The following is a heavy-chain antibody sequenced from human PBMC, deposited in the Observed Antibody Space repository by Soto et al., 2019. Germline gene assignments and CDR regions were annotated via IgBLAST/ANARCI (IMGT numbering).Heavy chain of an antibody. CDR1: GFTFSGSA. CDR3: TRYYYDSSGYPLLGY. D-gene: IGHD3-22*01. J-gene: IGHJ4*02. Sequence: EVPLVESGGGLVQPGGSLKLSCAASGFTFSGSAMHWVRQASGKGLEWVGRIRDKANSYATAYAASVKGRFTISRDDSKNTAYLQMNSLKTEDTAVYYCTRYYYDSSGYPLLGYWGQGTLVTVSS. V-gene: IGHV3-73*02. CDR2: IRDKANSYAT.